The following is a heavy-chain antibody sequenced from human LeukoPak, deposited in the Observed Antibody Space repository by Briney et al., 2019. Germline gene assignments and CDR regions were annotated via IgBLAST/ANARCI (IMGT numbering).Heavy chain of an antibody. Sequence: GGSLRLSCAASGFTFSSYWMSWVRQAPGKGLEWVANIKQDGSEKYYVDSVKGRFTISRDNSKNSLCLQMNSLTAEDTAFYFCARDRMSRAPTYFHHWGQGTLVTVSA. J-gene: IGHJ1*01. CDR3: ARDRMSRAPTYFHH. CDR2: IKQDGSEK. CDR1: GFTFSSYW. V-gene: IGHV3-7*03. D-gene: IGHD2-15*01.